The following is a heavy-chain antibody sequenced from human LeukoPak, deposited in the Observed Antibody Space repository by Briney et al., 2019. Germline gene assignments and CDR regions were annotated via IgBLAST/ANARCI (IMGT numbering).Heavy chain of an antibody. Sequence: PSETLSLTCTVSGGSISSYYWSWIRQPPGKGLEWIGYIYYSGSTNYNPSLKSRVTISVDTSKNQFSLKLSSVTAADTAVYCCARGSGWTYYYYYYGMDVWGQGTTVTVSS. J-gene: IGHJ6*02. CDR3: ARGSGWTYYYYYYGMDV. CDR1: GGSISSYY. V-gene: IGHV4-59*08. D-gene: IGHD6-19*01. CDR2: IYYSGST.